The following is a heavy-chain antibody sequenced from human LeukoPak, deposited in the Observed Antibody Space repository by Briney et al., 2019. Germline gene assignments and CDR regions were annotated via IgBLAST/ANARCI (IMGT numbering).Heavy chain of an antibody. Sequence: GGSLRLSCAASGFTVSSNYMSWVRQAPGKGLEWVSVIYSGGSTYYADSVKGRFTISRDNSKNTLYLQMNSLRAEDTAVYYCAKDRREWIQLWLFDYWGQGTLVTVSS. CDR3: AKDRREWIQLWLFDY. CDR2: IYSGGST. D-gene: IGHD5-18*01. V-gene: IGHV3-53*01. J-gene: IGHJ4*02. CDR1: GFTVSSNY.